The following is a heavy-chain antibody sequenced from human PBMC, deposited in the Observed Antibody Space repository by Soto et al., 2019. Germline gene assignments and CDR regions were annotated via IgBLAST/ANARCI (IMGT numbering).Heavy chain of an antibody. CDR3: ARDKFSGTYYVKGVTYLFDY. J-gene: IGHJ4*02. Sequence: GGSLRLSCAASGFTFTDYWMSWVRQAPGKGLEWVANLNQDGSEKNCVDSVKGRFTISRDNAKNSVYLQLNGLRAEDTAVYYCARDKFSGTYYVKGVTYLFDYWGQGALVTVSS. CDR1: GFTFTDYW. V-gene: IGHV3-7*03. CDR2: LNQDGSEK. D-gene: IGHD1-26*01.